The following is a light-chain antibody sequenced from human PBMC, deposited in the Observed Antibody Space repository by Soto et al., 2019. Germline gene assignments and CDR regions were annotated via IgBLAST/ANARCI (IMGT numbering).Light chain of an antibody. CDR3: QQTFLAPYS. Sequence: EIQRTQYPPSLAASPGDTITIPCRTSQSIRSYLNWYQENSGTAPRLLIYASSTLQYGVPSRFTGSGSGTDFTLTSSSLRPDDVATYCCQQTFLAPYSCGQGTKL. CDR1: QSIRSY. J-gene: IGKJ2*01. V-gene: IGKV1-39*01. CDR2: ASS.